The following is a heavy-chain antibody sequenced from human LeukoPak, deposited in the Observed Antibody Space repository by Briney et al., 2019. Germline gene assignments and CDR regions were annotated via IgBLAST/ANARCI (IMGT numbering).Heavy chain of an antibody. V-gene: IGHV3-7*01. Sequence: QPGGSLRLSCAASGFTFSSYWMSWVRQASGKGLEWVANIKQDGSEKEYVDSVKGRFTISRDNGKNSLYLQMNSLRAEDTAVYYCARYGSGSPDYWGQGTLVTVSS. D-gene: IGHD3-10*01. J-gene: IGHJ4*02. CDR2: IKQDGSEK. CDR1: GFTFSSYW. CDR3: ARYGSGSPDY.